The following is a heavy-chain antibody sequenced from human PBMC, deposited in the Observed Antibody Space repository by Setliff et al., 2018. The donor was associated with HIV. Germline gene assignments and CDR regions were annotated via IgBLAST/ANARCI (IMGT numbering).Heavy chain of an antibody. CDR1: GYSFNNQW. D-gene: IGHD2-15*01. V-gene: IGHV5-10-1*01. CDR2: IGLSDSYA. CDR3: AREHRLCSGERCVLPDY. Sequence: GESLKISCKNSGYSFNNQWISWVRQMPGKGLEWMGRIGLSDSYAIYSPSFEGRVTISTDTSVDTAYLQWSSLKASDTATYYCAREHRLCSGERCVLPDYWGQGTLVTVSS. J-gene: IGHJ4*02.